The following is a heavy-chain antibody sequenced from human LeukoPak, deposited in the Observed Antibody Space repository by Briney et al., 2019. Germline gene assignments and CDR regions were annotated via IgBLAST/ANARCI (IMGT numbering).Heavy chain of an antibody. V-gene: IGHV1-18*01. Sequence: VASVKVSCKASGYTFTSYGISWVRQAPGQGLEWMGWISAYNGNTNYAQKLQGRVTMTTDTSTSTAHMELRSLRSDDTAVYYCAREGRTMVRGVDYYYYGMDVWGQGTTVTVSS. CDR2: ISAYNGNT. J-gene: IGHJ6*02. CDR3: AREGRTMVRGVDYYYYGMDV. CDR1: GYTFTSYG. D-gene: IGHD3-10*01.